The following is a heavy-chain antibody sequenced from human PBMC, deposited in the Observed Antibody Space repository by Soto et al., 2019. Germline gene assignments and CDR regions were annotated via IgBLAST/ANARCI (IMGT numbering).Heavy chain of an antibody. CDR3: AKDLNRWLRSTSDAFDI. Sequence: QVQLVESGGGVVEPGRSLRLSCAASGFTFSSYGMHWVRQALGKGLEWVAVISYDGSNKYYADSVKGRFIISTDNSKNTLYLQMNSLIAEDKAVYYCAKDLNRWLRSTSDAFDIWGQGTMVTVSS. CDR2: ISYDGSNK. D-gene: IGHD5-12*01. J-gene: IGHJ3*02. CDR1: GFTFSSYG. V-gene: IGHV3-30*18.